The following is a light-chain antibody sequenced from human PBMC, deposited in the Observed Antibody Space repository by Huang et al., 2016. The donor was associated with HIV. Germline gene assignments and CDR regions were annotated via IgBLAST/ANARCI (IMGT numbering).Light chain of an antibody. J-gene: IGKJ2*01. Sequence: EIVMTQSPLSLPVSPGQPASISCTSSQNLLHSSGHNRLDWYLQKPGPSPQLLIFLTSNRASGVPDKFTGSGSGSNFTLSINKVQPDDVGIYYCMQGLQTPPTFGQGTKLEI. V-gene: IGKV2-28*01. CDR1: QNLLHSSGHNR. CDR2: LTS. CDR3: MQGLQTPPT.